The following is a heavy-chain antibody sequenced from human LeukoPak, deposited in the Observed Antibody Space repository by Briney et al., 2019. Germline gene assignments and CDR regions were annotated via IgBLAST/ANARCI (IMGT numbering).Heavy chain of an antibody. CDR2: IRYDGSDK. CDR3: AKFSGSGLSALGY. CDR1: RFVFGSTG. Sequence: GGSLRLSCEASRFVFGSTGMHWVRQAPGKGLEWVAYIRYDGSDKYYSDSVTGRFTISRDNSKSTLSLQMNSLRAEDTALYYCAKFSGSGLSALGYWGQGTLVTVSS. V-gene: IGHV3-30*02. D-gene: IGHD7-27*01. J-gene: IGHJ4*02.